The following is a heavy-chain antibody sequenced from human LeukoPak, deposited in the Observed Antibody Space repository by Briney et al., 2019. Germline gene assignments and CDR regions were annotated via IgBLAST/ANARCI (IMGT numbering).Heavy chain of an antibody. J-gene: IGHJ2*01. CDR1: GFSLSTSGMC. CDR3: ARSLSRVTMIVGDWYFDL. V-gene: IGHV2-70*01. D-gene: IGHD3-22*01. CDR2: IDWDDDK. Sequence: SGPTLVNPTQTLTLTCTFSGFSLSTSGMCVSWIRQPPGKALEWLALIDWDDDKYYSTSLKTRLTISKDTSKNQVVLTMTNMDPVDTATYYCARSLSRVTMIVGDWYFDLWGRGTLVTVSS.